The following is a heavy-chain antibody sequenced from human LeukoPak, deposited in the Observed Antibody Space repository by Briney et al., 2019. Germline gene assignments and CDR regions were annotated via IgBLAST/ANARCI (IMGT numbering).Heavy chain of an antibody. CDR2: ISSNGQNP. CDR3: VKDFVRYNIQFDY. CDR1: GFTFSSYV. Sequence: GGSLRLSCSASGFTFSSYVMHWVRQAPGKGLEYVSAISSNGQNPYYADSVRGRFTVSRDNSKNTLYLQMNSLRAGDTALYYCVKDFVRYNIQFDYWGQGALVTVSS. D-gene: IGHD1-1*01. V-gene: IGHV3-64*04. J-gene: IGHJ4*02.